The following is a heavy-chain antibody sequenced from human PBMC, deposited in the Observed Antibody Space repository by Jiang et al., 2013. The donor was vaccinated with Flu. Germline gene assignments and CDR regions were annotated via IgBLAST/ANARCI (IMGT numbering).Heavy chain of an antibody. CDR3: AREYYYGSGSYYPDAFDI. Sequence: SLTCAISGDSVSSNSAAWNWIRQSPSRGLEWLGRTYYRSKWYNDYAVSVKSRITINPDTSKNQFSLQLNSVTPEDTAVYYCAREYYYGSGSYYPDAFDIWGQGTMVTVSS. CDR2: TYYRSKWYN. V-gene: IGHV6-1*01. CDR1: GDSVSSNSAA. J-gene: IGHJ3*02. D-gene: IGHD3-10*01.